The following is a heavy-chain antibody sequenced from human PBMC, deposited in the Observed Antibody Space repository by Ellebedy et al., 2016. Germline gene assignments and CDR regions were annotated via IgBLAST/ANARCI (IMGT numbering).Heavy chain of an antibody. Sequence: ASVKVSCXASGYTFTNSDINWVRQATGQGLEWMGWMNPNSGNTGYAQKFQGRVTMTRNTSISIAYMELSSLRSEDTAVYYCARRRGSTSSRGWFDPWGQGTLVTVSS. CDR1: GYTFTNSD. V-gene: IGHV1-8*02. CDR3: ARRRGSTSSRGWFDP. J-gene: IGHJ5*02. CDR2: MNPNSGNT. D-gene: IGHD2-2*01.